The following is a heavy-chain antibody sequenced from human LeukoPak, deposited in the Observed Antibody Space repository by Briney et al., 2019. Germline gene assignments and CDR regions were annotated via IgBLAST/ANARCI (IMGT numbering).Heavy chain of an antibody. CDR3: ARVDPSGIAAAGTVDY. Sequence: SGTLSLTCAVSGGSISSSNWWSWVRQPPGKGLEWIGEIYHSGSTNYNPSLKSRVTISVDKSKNQFFLKLSSVTAADTAVYYCARVDPSGIAAAGTVDYWGQGTLVTVSS. D-gene: IGHD6-13*01. CDR1: GGSISSSNW. J-gene: IGHJ4*02. V-gene: IGHV4-4*02. CDR2: IYHSGST.